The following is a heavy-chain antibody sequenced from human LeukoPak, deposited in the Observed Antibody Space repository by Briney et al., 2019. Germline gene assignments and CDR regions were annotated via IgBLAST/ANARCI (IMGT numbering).Heavy chain of an antibody. V-gene: IGHV3-15*01. D-gene: IGHD2-15*01. Sequence: PGGSLRLSCAASGFTFSNAWMSWVRQAPGKGLEWVGRIKSKTGGGTTDYAAPVKGRFTISRDDSKNTLYLQMNSLKTEDTAVYYCTNGISPTYWGQGTLVTVSS. J-gene: IGHJ4*02. CDR2: IKSKTGGGTT. CDR3: TNGISPTY. CDR1: GFTFSNAW.